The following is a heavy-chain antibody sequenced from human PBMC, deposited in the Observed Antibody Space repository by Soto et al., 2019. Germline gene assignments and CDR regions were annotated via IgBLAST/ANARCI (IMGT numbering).Heavy chain of an antibody. D-gene: IGHD3-10*01. V-gene: IGHV3-23*01. Sequence: GSLRLSCAASGFTFSNAWINWVRQAPGKGLEWVSAISGSGGSTYYADSVKGRFTISRDNSKNTLYLQMNSLRAEDTAVYYCAKKGLFGELLYGRAFDIWGQGTMVTVSS. CDR1: GFTFSNAW. CDR2: ISGSGGST. CDR3: AKKGLFGELLYGRAFDI. J-gene: IGHJ3*02.